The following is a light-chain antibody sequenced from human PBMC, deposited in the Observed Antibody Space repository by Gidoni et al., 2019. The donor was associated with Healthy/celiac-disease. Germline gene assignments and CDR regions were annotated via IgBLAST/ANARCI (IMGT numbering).Light chain of an antibody. CDR1: QDISNY. CDR3: QQYDNLLT. CDR2: DAS. V-gene: IGKV1-33*01. Sequence: DSQMTQSPSSLSASVGDRVTITCQASQDISNYLNLYQQKPGKAPTLLIYDASNLETGVPSRFSGSGSGTDFTFTISSLQPEDIATYYCQQYDNLLTFGGGTKVEIK. J-gene: IGKJ4*01.